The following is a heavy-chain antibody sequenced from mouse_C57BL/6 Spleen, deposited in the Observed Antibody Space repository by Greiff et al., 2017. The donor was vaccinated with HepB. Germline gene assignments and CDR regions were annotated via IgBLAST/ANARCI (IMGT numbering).Heavy chain of an antibody. CDR3: VRHPTAQPSFLWFAY. CDR1: GFSFNTYA. D-gene: IGHD3-2*02. Sequence: EVKLVESGGGLVQPKGSLKLSCAASGFSFNTYAMNWVRQAPGKGLEWVARIRSKSNNYATYYADSVKDRFTISRDDSESMLYLQMNNLKTEDTAMYYCVRHPTAQPSFLWFAYWGQGTLVTVSA. V-gene: IGHV10-1*01. J-gene: IGHJ3*01. CDR2: IRSKSNNYAT.